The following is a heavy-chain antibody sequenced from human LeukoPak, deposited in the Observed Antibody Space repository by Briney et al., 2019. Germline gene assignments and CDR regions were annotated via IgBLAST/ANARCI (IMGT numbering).Heavy chain of an antibody. D-gene: IGHD1-26*01. CDR2: IRYDGSNK. Sequence: PGGSLRLSCAAAGFTFSSYGMHWVRQAPGKGLEWVAFIRYDGSNKYYADSVKGRFTLPRDNSKNTLYLQMNSLRAEDTAVYYCAKGGSYPRKYYFDYWGQGTLVTVSS. CDR1: GFTFSSYG. CDR3: AKGGSYPRKYYFDY. V-gene: IGHV3-30*02. J-gene: IGHJ4*02.